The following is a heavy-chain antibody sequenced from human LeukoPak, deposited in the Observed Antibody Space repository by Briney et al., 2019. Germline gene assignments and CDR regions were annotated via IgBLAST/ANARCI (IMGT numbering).Heavy chain of an antibody. CDR3: ARGVRIAVAGYIDY. CDR1: EFTFSSYA. D-gene: IGHD6-19*01. V-gene: IGHV3-23*01. CDR2: VSASGGST. Sequence: GGSLRLSCAASEFTFSSYAMSWVRQAPGKGLQWVSAVSASGGSTYYADSVKGRFTISRDNSKNTLYLQMNSLRAEDTAVYYCARGVRIAVAGYIDYWGQGTLVTVSS. J-gene: IGHJ4*02.